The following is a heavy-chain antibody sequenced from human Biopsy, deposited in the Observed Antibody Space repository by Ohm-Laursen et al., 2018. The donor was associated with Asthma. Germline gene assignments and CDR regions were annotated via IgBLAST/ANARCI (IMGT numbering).Heavy chain of an antibody. CDR3: AREGVNYYDSSGYLEY. CDR1: GFTFSNYG. Sequence: SLRLSCAASGFTFSNYGMHWVRQAPGKGLEWVAVIWYDGSNKYYADSVKGRFTISRDNSKNSLYLQMNSLRAEDTAVYYRAREGVNYYDSSGYLEYWGQGTLVTVSS. CDR2: IWYDGSNK. J-gene: IGHJ4*02. V-gene: IGHV3-33*08. D-gene: IGHD3-22*01.